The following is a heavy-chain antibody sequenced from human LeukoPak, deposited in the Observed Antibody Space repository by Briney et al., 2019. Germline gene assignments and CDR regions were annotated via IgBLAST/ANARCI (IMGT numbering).Heavy chain of an antibody. Sequence: KPSETLSLTCAVYGGSFSGYYWSWIRQPPGKGLEWIGEINHSGSTNYNPSLKSRVTISVDTSKNQFSLKLSSVTAADTAVYYCARVVVAATRGLWPQKMYYYYYGMDVWGQGTTVTVSS. CDR3: ARVVVAATRGLWPQKMYYYYYGMDV. D-gene: IGHD2-15*01. J-gene: IGHJ6*02. CDR1: GGSFSGYY. V-gene: IGHV4-34*01. CDR2: INHSGST.